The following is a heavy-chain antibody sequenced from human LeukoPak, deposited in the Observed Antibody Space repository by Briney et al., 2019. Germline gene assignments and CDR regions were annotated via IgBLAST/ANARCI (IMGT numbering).Heavy chain of an antibody. CDR3: ARPYSGSYLDDAFDI. CDR1: GGSISSSSYY. CDR2: IYYSGST. J-gene: IGHJ3*02. D-gene: IGHD1-26*01. V-gene: IGHV4-39*01. Sequence: PSETLSLTCAVYGGSISSSSYYWGWIRQPPGKGLEWIGSIYYSGSTYYNPSLKSRVTISVDTSKNQFSLKLSSVTAAGTAVYYCARPYSGSYLDDAFDIWGQGTMVTVSS.